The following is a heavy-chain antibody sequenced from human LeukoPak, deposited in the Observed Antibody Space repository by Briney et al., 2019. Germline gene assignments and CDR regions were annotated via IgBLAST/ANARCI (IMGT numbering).Heavy chain of an antibody. Sequence: GGSLRLSCSASGFTFSSYAMHWVRQAPGKGLESVSAISSNGGSTYYADPVKGRFTISRDNSKNTLYLQMSSLRAEDTAVYYCVKDSGATNSGWFLFDYWGQGTLVTVSS. CDR1: GFTFSSYA. CDR2: ISSNGGST. J-gene: IGHJ4*02. V-gene: IGHV3-64D*06. D-gene: IGHD6-13*01. CDR3: VKDSGATNSGWFLFDY.